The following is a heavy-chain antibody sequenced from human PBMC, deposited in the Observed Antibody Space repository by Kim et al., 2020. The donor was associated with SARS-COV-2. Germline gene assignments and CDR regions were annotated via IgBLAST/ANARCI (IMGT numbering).Heavy chain of an antibody. D-gene: IGHD3-10*01. CDR1: GGSFNSGSYY. J-gene: IGHJ4*02. CDR2: SYYSGST. V-gene: IGHV4-31*03. Sequence: SEILSLTCTVSGGSFNSGSYYWSWIRQHPGKGLEWIGYSYYSGSTFYNPSLKSRVTISLDTSKKQFSLKLRSVTAADTAVYFCASGRGVNYFDYWGQGTL. CDR3: ASGRGVNYFDY.